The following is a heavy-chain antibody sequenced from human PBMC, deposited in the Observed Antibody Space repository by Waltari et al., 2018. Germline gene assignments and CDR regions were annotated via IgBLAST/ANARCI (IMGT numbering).Heavy chain of an antibody. CDR2: INHRGST. CDR1: GGSFSGYY. V-gene: IGHV4-34*01. CDR3: ARGGYEIRRFDY. D-gene: IGHD5-12*01. J-gene: IGHJ4*02. Sequence: QVQLQQWGAGLLKPSETLSLTCAVYGGSFSGYYWSWIRQPPGKGLEWIGEINHRGSTNYNPSLKSRVTISVDTSKNQFSLKLSSVTAADTAVYYCARGGYEIRRFDYWGQGTLVTVSS.